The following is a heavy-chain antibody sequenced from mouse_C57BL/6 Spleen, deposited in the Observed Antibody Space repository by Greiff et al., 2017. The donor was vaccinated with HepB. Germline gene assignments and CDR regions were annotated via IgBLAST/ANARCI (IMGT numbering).Heavy chain of an antibody. J-gene: IGHJ3*01. CDR3: ARGDYYGSSYGAWFAY. V-gene: IGHV1-61*01. Sequence: VQLQQPGAELVRPGSSVKLSCKASGYTFTSYWMDWVKQRPGQGLEWIGNIYPSDSETHYNQKFKDKATLTVDKSSSTAYMQLSSLTSEDSAVYYCARGDYYGSSYGAWFAYWGQGTLVTVSA. CDR1: GYTFTSYW. D-gene: IGHD1-1*01. CDR2: IYPSDSET.